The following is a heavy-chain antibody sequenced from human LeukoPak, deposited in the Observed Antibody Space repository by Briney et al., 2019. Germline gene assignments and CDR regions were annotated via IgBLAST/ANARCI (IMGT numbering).Heavy chain of an antibody. V-gene: IGHV3-48*01. CDR3: ARDDDYGDYVR. J-gene: IGHJ4*02. CDR2: ISSSSSTI. CDR1: GFTFSSYS. D-gene: IGHD4-17*01. Sequence: GGSLRLSCAASGFTFSSYSMNWVRQAPGKGLEWVSYISSSSSTIYYADSVKGRFTISRDNAKNSLYLQMNSLRAEDTAVYYCARDDDYGDYVRWGQGTLVTVSS.